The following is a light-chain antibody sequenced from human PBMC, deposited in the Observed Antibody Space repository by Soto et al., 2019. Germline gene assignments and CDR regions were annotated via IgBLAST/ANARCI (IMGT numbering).Light chain of an antibody. CDR3: CSFAGRNTFV. CDR1: ISDIETYNL. CDR2: EDS. J-gene: IGLJ1*01. V-gene: IGLV2-23*01. Sequence: QSALTQPASVSGSPGQSITISCTGTISDIETYNLVSWYQQYPGKAPKLLIYEDSKRPSGVSDRCSGSKSVNTASLTIYGLQAEDDDDYHCCSFAGRNTFVFGAGTKVTVL.